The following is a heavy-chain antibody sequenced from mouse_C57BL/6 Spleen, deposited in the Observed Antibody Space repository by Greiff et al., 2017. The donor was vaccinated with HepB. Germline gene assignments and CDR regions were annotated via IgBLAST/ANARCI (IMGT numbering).Heavy chain of an antibody. D-gene: IGHD2-3*01. CDR2: IYPGSGST. V-gene: IGHV1-55*01. CDR3: VYCNFDY. Sequence: VQLQQPGAELVQPGASVKMSCKASGYTFTSYWINWVKQRPGQGLEWIGNIYPGSGSTNYNEKFKSKATLTVDTSASTAYMQLSSLTSEDSAVYYCVYCNFDYWGQGTTLTVSS. CDR1: GYTFTSYW. J-gene: IGHJ2*01.